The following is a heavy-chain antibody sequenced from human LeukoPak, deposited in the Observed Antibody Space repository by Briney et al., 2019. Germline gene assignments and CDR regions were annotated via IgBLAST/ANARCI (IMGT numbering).Heavy chain of an antibody. D-gene: IGHD1-14*01. CDR3: ARDHVEPGVFLDS. V-gene: IGHV3-23*01. CDR2: ITDSGDYT. J-gene: IGHJ4*02. CDR1: GFTFSSYS. Sequence: GKSLRLSCATSGFTFSSYSMGWVRQAPGKGLEWVSAITDSGDYTDYAESVKGRFTISRDNSENTVYLQLNSLRAEDTAVYFCARDHVEPGVFLDSWGQGTLVTASS.